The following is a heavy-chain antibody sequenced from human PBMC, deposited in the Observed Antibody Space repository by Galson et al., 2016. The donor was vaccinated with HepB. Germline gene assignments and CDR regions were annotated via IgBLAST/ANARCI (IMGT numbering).Heavy chain of an antibody. Sequence: SLRLSCAASGFTFTTYEMTWVRQAPGKGLEWISYISSYGSTIYYADSVKGRFTISRDNAENSLYLQMNSLRAEDTAVYYCARVRWLEPLDYWGQGTLVTVFS. V-gene: IGHV3-48*03. CDR2: ISSYGSTI. J-gene: IGHJ4*02. CDR3: ARVRWLEPLDY. D-gene: IGHD6-19*01. CDR1: GFTFTTYE.